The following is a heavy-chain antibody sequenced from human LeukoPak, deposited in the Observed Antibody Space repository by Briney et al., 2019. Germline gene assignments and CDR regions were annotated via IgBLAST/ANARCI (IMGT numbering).Heavy chain of an antibody. Sequence: SETLSLTCTVSGGSISSGSYYWSWIRQPAGKGLEWIVRIYTSGSTNYNPSLKSRVTISVDTSKNQFSLRVNSVTAADTAVYYCARGHSSVVTAIPYYFDYWGRGTLVTVSS. J-gene: IGHJ4*02. CDR3: ARGHSSVVTAIPYYFDY. CDR1: GGSISSGSYY. CDR2: IYTSGST. D-gene: IGHD2-21*02. V-gene: IGHV4-61*02.